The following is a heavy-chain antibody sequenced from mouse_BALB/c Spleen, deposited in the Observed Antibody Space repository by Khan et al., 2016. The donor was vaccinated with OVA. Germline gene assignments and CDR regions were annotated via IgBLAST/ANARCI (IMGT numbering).Heavy chain of an antibody. CDR1: GFSFTGYG. D-gene: IGHD2-10*01. CDR2: IWGVGST. J-gene: IGHJ4*01. CDR3: DRAYYANCRKAMDN. V-gene: IGHV2-6-7*01. Sequence: QVQLQQSGPGLVAPSPSLSITCTASGFSFTGYGVNWVRQSPGQGLEWLGMIWGVGSTDYNSALKSRLSISKDNSKTQVSLILHSLQTDDTARYYCDRAYYANCRKAMDNWGQGTSVTVSS.